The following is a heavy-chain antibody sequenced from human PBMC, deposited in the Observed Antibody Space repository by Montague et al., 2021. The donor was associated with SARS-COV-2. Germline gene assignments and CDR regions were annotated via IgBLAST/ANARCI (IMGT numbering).Heavy chain of an antibody. CDR3: ARTSKMDDYVWGSYRFTAFDT. V-gene: IGHV4-34*01. CDR2: INDGGGV. Sequence: SETLSLTCAVYGGSSSGYFWTWIRQPPGKGLEWIGEINDGGGVTYNPSLKSRLTMSVDTSKKQFSLNLTSVAAADMAIYYCARTSKMDDYVWGSYRFTAFDTWGQGTMVIVSS. J-gene: IGHJ3*02. CDR1: GGSSSGYF. D-gene: IGHD3-16*02.